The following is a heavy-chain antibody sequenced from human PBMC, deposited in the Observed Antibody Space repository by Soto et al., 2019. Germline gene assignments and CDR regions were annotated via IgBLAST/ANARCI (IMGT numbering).Heavy chain of an antibody. V-gene: IGHV1-8*01. CDR2: MNPNSGNT. J-gene: IGHJ3*02. CDR3: ARGGSSGWSDAFDI. Sequence: ASVKVSCKASGYTFTSYDINWVRQATGQGLEWMGWMNPNSGNTGYAQKFQGRVTMTRNTSISTAYMEMSSLRSEDTAVYYCARGGSSGWSDAFDIWGQGTMVTVSS. D-gene: IGHD6-19*01. CDR1: GYTFTSYD.